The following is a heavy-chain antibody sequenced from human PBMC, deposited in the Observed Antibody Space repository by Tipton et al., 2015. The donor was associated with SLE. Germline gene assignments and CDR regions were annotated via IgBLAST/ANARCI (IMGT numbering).Heavy chain of an antibody. V-gene: IGHV4-4*07. CDR2: FYTDGST. CDR3: ARIRPGHGDPFDF. CDR1: GGSIGNNY. D-gene: IGHD3-3*01. Sequence: TLSLTCTVSGGSIGNNYWNWIRQSTGKGLEWIGRFYTDGSTRHKPSLESRLSPSFESRVTMSVDKSQNQFSLKLTSVTAADTAVYFCARIRPGHGDPFDFWGQGTLVTVSS. J-gene: IGHJ4*02.